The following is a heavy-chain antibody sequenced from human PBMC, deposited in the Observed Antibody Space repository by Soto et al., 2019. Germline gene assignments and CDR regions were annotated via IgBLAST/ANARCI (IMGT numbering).Heavy chain of an antibody. Sequence: ASVKVSCKASGYTFIGDDIHWVLQAPGQGLEWMGWINPNSGGTNYAQKFQGRVTMTRDTSISTAYMELSRLRSDDTAVYYCARVTGEWLRLPLGYWGQGTLVTVSS. CDR2: INPNSGGT. J-gene: IGHJ4*02. CDR3: ARVTGEWLRLPLGY. V-gene: IGHV1-2*02. CDR1: GYTFIGDD. D-gene: IGHD5-12*01.